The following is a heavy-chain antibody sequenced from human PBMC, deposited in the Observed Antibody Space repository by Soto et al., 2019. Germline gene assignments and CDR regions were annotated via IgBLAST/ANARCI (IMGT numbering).Heavy chain of an antibody. CDR2: IKQDGSEK. V-gene: IGHV3-7*01. CDR3: ARVRVKVTGTPTASAFDI. Sequence: GGSLRLSCAASGFTFSSYWMSWVRQAPGKGLEWVANIKQDGSEKYYVDSVKGRFTISRDNPKNSLYLQMNSLRAEDTAVYYCARVRVKVTGTPTASAFDIWGQGTMVTVSS. J-gene: IGHJ3*02. D-gene: IGHD1-20*01. CDR1: GFTFSSYW.